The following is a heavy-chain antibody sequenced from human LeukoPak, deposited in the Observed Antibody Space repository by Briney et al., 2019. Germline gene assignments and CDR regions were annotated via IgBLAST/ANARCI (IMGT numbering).Heavy chain of an antibody. CDR1: GFTFLTYA. CDR2: ISRGSGST. J-gene: IGHJ5*02. D-gene: IGHD3-16*01. Sequence: PGGSLRLSCAASGFTFLTYAMNWVRQAPGEGLEWVAGISRGSGSTYYADSVKGRFTVSRDNSKSTLDLQMNSLRAADTAVYYCAKGFSAYVYNWFDPWGQGTLVTVSS. V-gene: IGHV3-23*01. CDR3: AKGFSAYVYNWFDP.